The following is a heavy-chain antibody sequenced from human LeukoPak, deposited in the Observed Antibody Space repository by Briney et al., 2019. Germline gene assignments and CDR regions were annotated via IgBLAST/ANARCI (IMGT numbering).Heavy chain of an antibody. J-gene: IGHJ4*02. D-gene: IGHD3-10*01. CDR2: ISGSGGST. Sequence: GGSLRLSCAASGFTFSSYAMSWVRQAPGKGLEWVSAISGSGGSTYYADSVKGRFTISRDNSKNTLYLQMNSLRAEDTAVYYCAKGTMVRGVIPIDYWGQGTLVTVSS. V-gene: IGHV3-23*01. CDR3: AKGTMVRGVIPIDY. CDR1: GFTFSSYA.